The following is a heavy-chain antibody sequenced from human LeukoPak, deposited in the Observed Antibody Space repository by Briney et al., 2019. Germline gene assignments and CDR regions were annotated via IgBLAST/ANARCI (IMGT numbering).Heavy chain of an antibody. V-gene: IGHV3-21*04. J-gene: IGHJ6*03. D-gene: IGHD3-10*01. CDR1: GFTFSSYS. Sequence: GGSLRLSCAASGFTFSSYSMNWVRQAPGKGLDWDSSISSSSSYIYYADSVKGRFTISRDNSKNTLYLQMNSLRAEDTAVYYCAREGSYYYYMDVWGKGTTVTVSS. CDR3: AREGSYYYYMDV. CDR2: ISSSSSYI.